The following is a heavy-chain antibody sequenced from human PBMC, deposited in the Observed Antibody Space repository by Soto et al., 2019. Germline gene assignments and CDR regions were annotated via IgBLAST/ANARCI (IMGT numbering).Heavy chain of an antibody. Sequence: QVQLVQSGAEVKKPGASVKVSCKASGYTFTSYAMHWVRQAPGQRLEWMGWINAGNGNTKYSQKFQGRVTITRDTSASTAYMELSSLRSEDTAVYYCARHGYSYGDFFQTAPFDFWGQGTLVTVSS. V-gene: IGHV1-3*01. CDR1: GYTFTSYA. D-gene: IGHD5-18*01. CDR2: INAGNGNT. J-gene: IGHJ4*02. CDR3: ARHGYSYGDFFQTAPFDF.